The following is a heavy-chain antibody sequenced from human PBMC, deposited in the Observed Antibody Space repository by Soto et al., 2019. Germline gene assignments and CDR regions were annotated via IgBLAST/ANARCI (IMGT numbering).Heavy chain of an antibody. D-gene: IGHD6-25*01. CDR1: GFTFSSYA. CDR2: ISYDGSNK. J-gene: IGHJ6*02. CDR3: ARDRGESSVLDYYYGMDV. Sequence: TGGSLRLSCAASGFTFSSYAMHWVRQAPGKGLEWVAVISYDGSNKYYADSVKGRFTISRDNSKNTLYLQMNSLRAEDTAVYYCARDRGESSVLDYYYGMDVWGQGTTVTVSS. V-gene: IGHV3-30-3*01.